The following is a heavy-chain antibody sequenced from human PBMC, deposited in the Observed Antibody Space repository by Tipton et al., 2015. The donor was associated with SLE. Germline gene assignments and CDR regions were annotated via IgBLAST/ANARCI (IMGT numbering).Heavy chain of an antibody. CDR3: ASTGQQFRYIDY. Sequence: GSLRLSCAASGFSISSYTMNWVRQAPGKGLEWVAAIKHDGSETHYVDSVRGRFTISRDNAENSVFLLMNSLRAEDTAVYYCASTGQQFRYIDYWGQGTLVTVSS. CDR1: GFSISSYT. D-gene: IGHD3-9*01. CDR2: IKHDGSET. V-gene: IGHV3-7*01. J-gene: IGHJ4*02.